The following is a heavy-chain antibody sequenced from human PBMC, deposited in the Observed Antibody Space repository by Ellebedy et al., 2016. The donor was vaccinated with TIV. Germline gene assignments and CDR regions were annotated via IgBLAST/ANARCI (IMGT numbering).Heavy chain of an antibody. V-gene: IGHV3-64*02. J-gene: IGHJ5*02. D-gene: IGHD5-18*01. CDR2: IGSDGAAI. Sequence: GESLKISCAASGFTVSDYDMDWFRQAPGKGLEYVSSIGSDGAAIYYADSVNGRFTISRDNSKNTLYLQMGSLGAEDMAVYHCAREITMGYFDTWGQGTLVTVSS. CDR1: GFTVSDYD. CDR3: AREITMGYFDT.